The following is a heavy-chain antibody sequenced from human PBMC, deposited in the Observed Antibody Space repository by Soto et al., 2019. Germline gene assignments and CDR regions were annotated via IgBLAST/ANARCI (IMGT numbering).Heavy chain of an antibody. V-gene: IGHV1-18*04. J-gene: IGHJ6*02. D-gene: IGHD3-9*01. CDR1: GYTFTSYG. Sequence: GASVKVSCKASGYTFTSYGISWVRQAPGQGLEWMGWISAYNGNTSFAQKLQGRVTMTTDTSTSTAYMELRSLRSDDTAAYYCAREGRNFDWLLDYYGMDVWGQGTTVTVSS. CDR2: ISAYNGNT. CDR3: AREGRNFDWLLDYYGMDV.